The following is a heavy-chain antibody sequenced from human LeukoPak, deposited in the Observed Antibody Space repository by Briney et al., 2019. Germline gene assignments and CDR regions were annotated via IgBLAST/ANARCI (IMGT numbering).Heavy chain of an antibody. J-gene: IGHJ4*02. CDR2: ISGSGGSI. D-gene: IGHD3-10*01. CDR3: AKDLPDYYGSGSYYNVPAPDY. V-gene: IGHV3-23*01. CDR1: GFTFGTYA. Sequence: GGSRRLSCAASGFTFGTYAMSWVRQAPGRGLDWVSFISGSGGSIFYANSVKGRFTISRDNSKNTLYLQMNSLRAEDTAVYYCAKDLPDYYGSGSYYNVPAPDYWGQGTLVTVSS.